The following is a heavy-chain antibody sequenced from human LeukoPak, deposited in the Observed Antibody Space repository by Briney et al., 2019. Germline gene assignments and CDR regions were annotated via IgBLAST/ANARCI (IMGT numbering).Heavy chain of an antibody. V-gene: IGHV1-69*05. CDR3: ARAISSTSCYTCWFDP. CDR2: IIPIFGTA. CDR1: GGTFSSYA. D-gene: IGHD2-2*02. Sequence: GASVSVSCRASGGTFSSYAISWVRQAPGQGLEWMGGIIPIFGTANYAQKFQGRVTITTDESTSTAYMELSSLRSEDTAVYYCARAISSTSCYTCWFDPWGQGTLVTVSS. J-gene: IGHJ5*02.